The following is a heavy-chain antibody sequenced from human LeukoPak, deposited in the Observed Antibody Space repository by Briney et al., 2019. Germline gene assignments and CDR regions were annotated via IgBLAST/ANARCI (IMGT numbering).Heavy chain of an antibody. CDR2: IYTGGGR. CDR3: VRDLGYDHSGVWQKYFDS. CDR1: GFTVSSYY. D-gene: IGHD2-21*02. V-gene: IGHV3-53*01. Sequence: QTGGSLRLSCAASGFTVSSYYMNWVRQAPGKELEWVSVIYTGGGRYYADSVRGRLTISRDNSKNTLYLQMNSLRADDTAVYYCVRDLGYDHSGVWQKYFDSWGQGALVTVS. J-gene: IGHJ4*02.